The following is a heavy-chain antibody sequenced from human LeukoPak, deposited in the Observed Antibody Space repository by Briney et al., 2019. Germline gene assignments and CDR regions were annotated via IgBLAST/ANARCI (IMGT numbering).Heavy chain of an antibody. D-gene: IGHD6-6*01. CDR1: GGSISSYY. Sequence: SEALSLTCTVSGGSISSYYWSWIRQPPGKGPEWIGEINHSGSTNYNPSLKSRVTISVDTSKSQFSLKLSSVTAADTAVYYCARAGIAARLGFYYYYYMDVWGKGTTVTVSS. CDR3: ARAGIAARLGFYYYYYMDV. CDR2: INHSGST. V-gene: IGHV4-34*01. J-gene: IGHJ6*03.